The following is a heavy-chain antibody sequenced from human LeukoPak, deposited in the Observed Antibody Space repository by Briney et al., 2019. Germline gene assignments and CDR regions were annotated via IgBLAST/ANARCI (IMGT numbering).Heavy chain of an antibody. CDR1: GLTFSNHW. J-gene: IGHJ4*02. V-gene: IGHV3-74*01. D-gene: IGHD5-18*01. CDR2: ISNEGSDT. Sequence: GGSLRLSCVVSGLTFSNHWMHWVRQAPGRGLVWVSHISNEGSDTRYADSVKGRFTISRDNAKNSLYLQMNSLRAEDTALYYCAKVLNRRAIVTGXXXDYWGQGTLVTVSS. CDR3: AKVLNRRAIVTGXXXDY.